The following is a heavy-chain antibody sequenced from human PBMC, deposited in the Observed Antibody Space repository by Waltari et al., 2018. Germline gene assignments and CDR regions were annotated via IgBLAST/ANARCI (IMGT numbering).Heavy chain of an antibody. Sequence: QLQLQESGPGLVKPSETLSLTCTVSGGSISSSSYYWGWLRQPPGKGLEWIGSIYYSGSTYYNPSLKSRVTISVDTSKNQFSLKLSSVTAADTAVYYCARAVEADDYIWGSYRPTGAFDIWGQGTMVTVSS. CDR3: ARAVEADDYIWGSYRPTGAFDI. J-gene: IGHJ3*02. CDR2: IYYSGST. D-gene: IGHD3-16*02. CDR1: GGSISSSSYY. V-gene: IGHV4-39*07.